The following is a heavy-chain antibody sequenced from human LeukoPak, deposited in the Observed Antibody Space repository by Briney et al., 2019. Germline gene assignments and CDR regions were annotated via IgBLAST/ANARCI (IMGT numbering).Heavy chain of an antibody. CDR1: GFTFSSYS. CDR3: ASMVRGVIILDYFDY. D-gene: IGHD3-10*01. CDR2: ISSSSSYI. V-gene: IGHV3-21*01. Sequence: PGGSLRLSCAASGFTFSSYSMNWVRQAPGKGLEWVSSISSSSSYIYYADSVKGRFTISRDNAKNSLYLQMNSLRAEDTAVYYCASMVRGVIILDYFDYWGQGTLVTVSS. J-gene: IGHJ4*02.